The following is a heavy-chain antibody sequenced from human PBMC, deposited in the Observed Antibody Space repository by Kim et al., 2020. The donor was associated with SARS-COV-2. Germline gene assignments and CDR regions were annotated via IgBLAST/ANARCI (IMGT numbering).Heavy chain of an antibody. D-gene: IGHD1-26*01. Sequence: NYSPSLENRVTRSVYTSKSQFSLKLNAVTAADTAVYYCAREAGGSRPFDYWGQGTLVTVSS. CDR3: AREAGGSRPFDY. J-gene: IGHJ4*02. V-gene: IGHV4-4*07.